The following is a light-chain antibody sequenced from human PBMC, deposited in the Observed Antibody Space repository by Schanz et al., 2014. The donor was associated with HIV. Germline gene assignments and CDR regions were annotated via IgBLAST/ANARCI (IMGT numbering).Light chain of an antibody. CDR2: GAS. CDR3: QQYEDWPLS. CDR1: QNISSN. V-gene: IGKV3D-15*01. J-gene: IGKJ4*01. Sequence: PGERATLSCRASQNISSNLAWYQQKPGQAPRLLIYGASSRATGIPDRFSGSGSGTDFTLTISSLQSEDFAVYYCQQYEDWPLSFGGGTKVEIK.